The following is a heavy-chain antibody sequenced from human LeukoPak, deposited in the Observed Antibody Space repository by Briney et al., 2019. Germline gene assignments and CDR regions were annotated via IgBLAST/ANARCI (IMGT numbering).Heavy chain of an antibody. CDR3: ARVNMIRGVIDY. J-gene: IGHJ4*02. CDR2: ISSHGSTI. Sequence: PGGSLRLSCAASGFTFTDSYMTWVRQAPGKGLEWISYISSHGSTIYYADSVKGRFTISRDSANNSLYLQMNSLTAADTALYFCARVNMIRGVIDYWGQGTLVTVSS. CDR1: GFTFTDSY. V-gene: IGHV3-11*04. D-gene: IGHD3-10*01.